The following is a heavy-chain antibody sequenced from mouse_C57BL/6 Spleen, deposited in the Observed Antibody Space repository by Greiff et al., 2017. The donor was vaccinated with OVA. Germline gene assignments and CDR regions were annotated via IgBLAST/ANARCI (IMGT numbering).Heavy chain of an antibody. V-gene: IGHV1-59*01. J-gene: IGHJ3*01. Sequence: VQLQQPGAELVRPGTSVKLSCKASGYTFTSYWMHWVKQRPGQGLEWIGVIVPSDSYTNYNQKFTGKATLTVDTSSSTAYMQLSSLTSEDSAVYYCARGRTYDYDGAWFAYWGQGTLVTVSA. CDR1: GYTFTSYW. CDR2: IVPSDSYT. D-gene: IGHD2-4*01. CDR3: ARGRTYDYDGAWFAY.